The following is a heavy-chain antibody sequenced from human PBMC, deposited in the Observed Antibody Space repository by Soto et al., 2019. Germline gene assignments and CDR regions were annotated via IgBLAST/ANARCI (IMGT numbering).Heavy chain of an antibody. CDR3: ARYYDSSGYLDY. CDR1: GGSISSGGYS. V-gene: IGHV4-30-2*01. CDR2: IYHSGST. Sequence: QLQLQESGSGLVKPSQTLSLTCAVSGGSISSGGYSWSWIRQPPGKGLEWIGYIYHSGSTYYNPSLKSRLPIRVDXSKNQFSLKLSSVTAADTAVYYCARYYDSSGYLDYWGQGTLVTVSS. J-gene: IGHJ4*02. D-gene: IGHD3-22*01.